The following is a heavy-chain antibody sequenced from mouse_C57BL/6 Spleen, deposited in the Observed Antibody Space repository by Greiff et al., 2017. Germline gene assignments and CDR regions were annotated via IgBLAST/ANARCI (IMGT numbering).Heavy chain of an antibody. CDR3: ARNYYAHDGGYFDV. D-gene: IGHD2-1*01. CDR1: GYTFTSYW. V-gene: IGHV1-59*01. J-gene: IGHJ1*03. Sequence: QVQLKQPGAELVRPGTSVKLSCKASGYTFTSYWMHWVKQRPGQGLEWIGVIDPSDSYTNYNQKFKGKATLTVDTSSSTAYMQLSSLTSEDSAVYYCARNYYAHDGGYFDVWGTGTTVTVSS. CDR2: IDPSDSYT.